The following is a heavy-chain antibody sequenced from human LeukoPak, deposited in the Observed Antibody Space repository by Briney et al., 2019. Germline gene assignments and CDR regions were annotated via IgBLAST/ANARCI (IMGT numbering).Heavy chain of an antibody. D-gene: IGHD1-26*01. CDR1: GYTFTSIG. CDR3: ARDYSTVVGASSYGLDV. Sequence: GASVKVSCKASGYTFTSIGISWVRQAPGQGLEWMGWISPYNGNTEYAQKFQGRVIMTRDTSTNTAYMELRSLGSDDTAVYYCARDYSTVVGASSYGLDVWGQGTTVTVSS. CDR2: ISPYNGNT. J-gene: IGHJ6*02. V-gene: IGHV1-18*01.